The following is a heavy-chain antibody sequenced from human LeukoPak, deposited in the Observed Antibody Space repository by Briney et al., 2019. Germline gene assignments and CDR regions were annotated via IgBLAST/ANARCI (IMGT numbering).Heavy chain of an antibody. V-gene: IGHV3-72*01. CDR2: SRIKADGYIT. Sequence: GGSLRLSCVVSGFTFSDHYLVWVRHSPGRGLEWVGRSRIKADGYITQYAAPVKDRFTISRDESKDSLFLQMNSLKTEDTAMYYCVRGLNSFDLWGQGTPVTVSS. CDR1: GFTFSDHY. J-gene: IGHJ4*02. D-gene: IGHD2/OR15-2a*01. CDR3: VRGLNSFDL.